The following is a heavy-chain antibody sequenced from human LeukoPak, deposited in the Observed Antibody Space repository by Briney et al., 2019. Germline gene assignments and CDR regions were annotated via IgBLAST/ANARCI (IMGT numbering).Heavy chain of an antibody. CDR1: GFTFDDYA. V-gene: IGHV3-9*01. CDR2: ISWNSGSI. D-gene: IGHD3-10*01. J-gene: IGHJ4*02. CDR3: TKDIFSGRGLMGNYFDY. Sequence: PGRSLRLSCAASGFTFDDYAMHWVRQAPGKGLEWASGISWNSGSIGYADSVKGRFTISRDNAKNSLYLQMNSLRAEDTALYYCTKDIFSGRGLMGNYFDYWGQGTLVTVSS.